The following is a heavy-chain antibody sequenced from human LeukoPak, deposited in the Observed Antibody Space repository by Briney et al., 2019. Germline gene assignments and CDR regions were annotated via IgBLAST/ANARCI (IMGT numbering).Heavy chain of an antibody. CDR2: ISDSGGST. J-gene: IGHJ4*02. CDR3: APAVVVEY. CDR1: GFTFSSYG. V-gene: IGHV3-23*01. D-gene: IGHD3-22*01. Sequence: GGSLRLSCAASGFTFSSYGMSWVRQAPGKGLEWVSAISDSGGSTYYADSVKGRFTISRDNSKNTLFLQMKSLRAEDTAVYYCAPAVVVEYWGQGTLVTVSS.